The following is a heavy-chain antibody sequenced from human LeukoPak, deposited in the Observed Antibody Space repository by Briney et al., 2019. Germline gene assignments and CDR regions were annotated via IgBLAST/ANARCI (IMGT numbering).Heavy chain of an antibody. CDR1: GYSISSGYY. V-gene: IGHV4-38-2*02. CDR3: ARDIVGEWTFDI. CDR2: IYHRGGT. D-gene: IGHD1-26*01. J-gene: IGHJ3*02. Sequence: SETLSLTCAVSGYSISSGYYWGWIRQPPGKGLEWIGSIYHRGGTYYNPSLKSRVTISLDTSNNQFSLKLSSVTAADTAVYFCARDIVGEWTFDIWGQGTMVTVSS.